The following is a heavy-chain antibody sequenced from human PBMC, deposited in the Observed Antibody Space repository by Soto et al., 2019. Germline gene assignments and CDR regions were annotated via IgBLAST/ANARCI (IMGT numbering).Heavy chain of an antibody. Sequence: SETLSLTCTVSGGSISSSSYYWGWIRQPPGKGLEWIGSIYYSGSTYYNPSLKSRVTISVDTSRNQFSLKLSSVTAADTAVYYCATQDCSSTSCYASPPPQSDYWGQGTLVTVSS. CDR1: GGSISSSSYY. CDR3: ATQDCSSTSCYASPPPQSDY. V-gene: IGHV4-39*01. D-gene: IGHD2-2*01. J-gene: IGHJ4*02. CDR2: IYYSGST.